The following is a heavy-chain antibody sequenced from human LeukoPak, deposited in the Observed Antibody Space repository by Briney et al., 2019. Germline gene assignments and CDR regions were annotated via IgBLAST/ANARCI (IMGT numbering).Heavy chain of an antibody. CDR2: ISYDGSNK. D-gene: IGHD6-19*01. CDR3: ARGWSIAVAAH. V-gene: IGHV3-30*04. CDR1: GFTFSSYA. Sequence: GGSLRLSCAASGFTFSSYAMHWVRQAPGKGLERVAVISYDGSNKYYADSMKGRFTISRDNSKNTLYLQMNSLRAEDTAVYYCARGWSIAVAAHWGQGTLVTVSS. J-gene: IGHJ4*02.